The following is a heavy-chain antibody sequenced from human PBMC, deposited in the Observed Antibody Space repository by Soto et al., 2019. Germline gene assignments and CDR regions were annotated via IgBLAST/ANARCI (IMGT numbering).Heavy chain of an antibody. CDR1: GYRFTNYW. D-gene: IGHD3-10*01. CDR3: AARVGSSPLYYYGVDV. Sequence: GESLKISCKGSGYRFTNYWIGWVRQMPGKGLEWMGIIDPGDSDTRYSPSFQGQVTISVDKSISTAYLQWSSLKASDTAMYYCAARVGSSPLYYYGVDVWGQGTTVTVSS. CDR2: IDPGDSDT. J-gene: IGHJ6*02. V-gene: IGHV5-51*01.